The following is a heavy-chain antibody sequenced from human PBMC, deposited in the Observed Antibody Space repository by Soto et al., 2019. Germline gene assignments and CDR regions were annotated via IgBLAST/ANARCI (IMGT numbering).Heavy chain of an antibody. CDR2: ISYDGSNK. V-gene: IGHV3-30*18. J-gene: IGHJ6*03. D-gene: IGHD3-3*01. CDR1: GFTFSSYG. Sequence: QVQLVESGGGVVQPGRSLRLSCAASGFTFSSYGMHWVRQAPGKGLEWVAVISYDGSNKYYADSVKGRFTISRDKSKHKLYLQMNSLRAEDTAVYYCAKDGQGNFWSGLYYYYYYMDVWGKGTTVTVSS. CDR3: AKDGQGNFWSGLYYYYYYMDV.